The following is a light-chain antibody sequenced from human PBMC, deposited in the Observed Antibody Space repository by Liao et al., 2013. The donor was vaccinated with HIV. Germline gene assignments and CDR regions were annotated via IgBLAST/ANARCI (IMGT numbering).Light chain of an antibody. CDR2: EDT. Sequence: SYELNQPPSVSVSPGQTASVTCSGDKLGDKYVSWYQQRPGQSPVLVIYEDTKRPSGIPQRFSGSNSGNTATLTISGTQTLDEADYYCQAWDSYSWVFGGGTELTVL. J-gene: IGLJ3*02. CDR1: KLGDKY. CDR3: QAWDSYSWV. V-gene: IGLV3-1*01.